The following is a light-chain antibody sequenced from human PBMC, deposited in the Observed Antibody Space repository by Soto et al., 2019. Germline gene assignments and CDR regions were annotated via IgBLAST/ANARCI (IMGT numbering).Light chain of an antibody. CDR1: SSNIGAGYD. J-gene: IGLJ2*01. CDR2: GNS. V-gene: IGLV1-40*01. Sequence: QAVVTQPPSVSGAPGQRVTISCTGGSSNIGAGYDVHWYQQPPGTAPKVLIYGNSNRPSGVPDRFSGSKSATSAPLATTGVQAEGASDYYCQSWDNRRSGGVVGGGTQLTVL. CDR3: QSWDNRRSGGV.